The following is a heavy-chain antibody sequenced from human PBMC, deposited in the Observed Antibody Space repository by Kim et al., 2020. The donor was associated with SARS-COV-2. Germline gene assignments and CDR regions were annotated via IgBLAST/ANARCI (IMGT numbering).Heavy chain of an antibody. CDR2: IYYSGST. Sequence: SETLSLTCTVSGGSISSSSYYWGWIRQPPGKGLEWIGSIYYSGSTYYNPSLKSRVTISVDTSKNQFSLKLSSVTAADTAVYYCAREGRWIGAFDIWGQGT. J-gene: IGHJ3*02. D-gene: IGHD5-12*01. CDR1: GGSISSSSYY. V-gene: IGHV4-39*02. CDR3: AREGRWIGAFDI.